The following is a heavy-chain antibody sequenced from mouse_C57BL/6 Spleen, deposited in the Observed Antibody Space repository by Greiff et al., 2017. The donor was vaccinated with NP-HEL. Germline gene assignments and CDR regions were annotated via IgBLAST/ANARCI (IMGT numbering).Heavy chain of an antibody. CDR2: IYPGDGDT. D-gene: IGHD2-5*01. CDR1: GYAFSSYW. CDR3: ARGREYSNYCAMDY. V-gene: IGHV1-80*01. Sequence: QVQLQQSGAELVKPGASVKISCKASGYAFSSYWMNWVKQRPGKGLEWIGQIYPGDGDTNYNGKFKGKATLTADKSSSTAYMQLSSLTSEDSAVYFCARGREYSNYCAMDYWGQGTSVTVSS. J-gene: IGHJ4*01.